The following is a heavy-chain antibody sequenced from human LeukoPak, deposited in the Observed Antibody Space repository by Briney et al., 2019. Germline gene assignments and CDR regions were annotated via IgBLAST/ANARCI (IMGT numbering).Heavy chain of an antibody. CDR2: INTNTGNP. D-gene: IGHD6-19*01. CDR1: LYTFTSYA. CDR3: ARDRGDAYSSGWYGWFDP. V-gene: IGHV7-4-1*02. J-gene: IGHJ5*02. Sequence: GASVKASCKASLYTFTSYAMNWVRQAPGQGLEWMGWINTNTGNPTYAQGFTGRFVFSLDTSVSTAYLQISSLKAEDTAVYYCARDRGDAYSSGWYGWFDPWGQGTLVTVSS.